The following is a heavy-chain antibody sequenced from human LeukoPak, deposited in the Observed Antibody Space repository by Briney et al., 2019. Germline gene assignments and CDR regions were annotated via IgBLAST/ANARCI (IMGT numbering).Heavy chain of an antibody. D-gene: IGHD3-22*01. J-gene: IGHJ4*02. CDR2: ISVICGST. Sequence: GSLRLSAAASGFTFNSYGISLVRQAPRKGLELVSAISVICGSTYYSDSLTGWFTISRDNSKNTLYLQMNSLRAQDTAVYYCAKWGHYYDSSGYSLPGGFDYWGQGILVTVSS. CDR1: GFTFNSYG. V-gene: IGHV3-23*01. CDR3: AKWGHYYDSSGYSLPGGFDY.